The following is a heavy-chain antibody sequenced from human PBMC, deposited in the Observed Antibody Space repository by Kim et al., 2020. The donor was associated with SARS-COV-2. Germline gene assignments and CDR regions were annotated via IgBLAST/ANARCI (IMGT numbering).Heavy chain of an antibody. J-gene: IGHJ4*02. Sequence: SETLSLTCAVYGGSFSGYYWSWIRQPPGKGLEWIGEINHSGSTNYNPSLKSRVTISVDTSKNQFSLKLSSVTAADTAVYYCARGPSFDYWGQGTLVTVSS. V-gene: IGHV4-34*01. CDR1: GGSFSGYY. CDR2: INHSGST. CDR3: ARGPSFDY.